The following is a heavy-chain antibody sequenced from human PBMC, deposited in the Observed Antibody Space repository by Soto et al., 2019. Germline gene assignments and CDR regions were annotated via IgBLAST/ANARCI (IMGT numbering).Heavy chain of an antibody. V-gene: IGHV3-21*01. D-gene: IGHD6-6*01. CDR2: ISSSSSYI. Sequence: PGGPLRLSCASSGFTFSSYSINWVRQAPGKGLEWVSSISSSSSYIYYADSVKGRFTISRDNAKNSLYLQMNSLRAEDTAVYYCARYSSSSGYYYYGMDVWGQGTTVTVSS. CDR1: GFTFSSYS. CDR3: ARYSSSSGYYYYGMDV. J-gene: IGHJ6*02.